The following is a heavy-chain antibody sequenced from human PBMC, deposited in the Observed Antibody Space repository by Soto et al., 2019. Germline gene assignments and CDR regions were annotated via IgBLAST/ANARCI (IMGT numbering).Heavy chain of an antibody. Sequence: PGGSLRLSCAASGFTFSSYAMSWVRQAPGKGLEWVSAISGSGGSTYYADSVKGRFTISRDNSKNTLYLQMNSLRAEDTAVYYCAKVEGANNYYYYYGMDVWGQGTTVTVSS. CDR2: ISGSGGST. V-gene: IGHV3-23*01. D-gene: IGHD1-26*01. CDR3: AKVEGANNYYYYYGMDV. CDR1: GFTFSSYA. J-gene: IGHJ6*02.